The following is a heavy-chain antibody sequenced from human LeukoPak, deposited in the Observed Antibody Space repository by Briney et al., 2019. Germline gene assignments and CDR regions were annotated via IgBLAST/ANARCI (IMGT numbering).Heavy chain of an antibody. CDR1: GGSISSYY. CDR3: ARSRGLPGVDAFDI. J-gene: IGHJ3*02. CDR2: IHYSGSI. Sequence: SETLSPTCTVSGGSISSYYWSWIRQPPGKGLEWIGYIHYSGSINYNPSLKSRVTISVDTPKNQFSLRLSSVTAADTAVYYCARSRGLPGVDAFDIWGQGTMVTVSS. D-gene: IGHD6-13*01. V-gene: IGHV4-59*08.